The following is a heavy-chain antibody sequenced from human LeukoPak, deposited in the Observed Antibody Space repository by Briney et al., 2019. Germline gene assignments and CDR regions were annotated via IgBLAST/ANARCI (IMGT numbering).Heavy chain of an antibody. J-gene: IGHJ4*02. D-gene: IGHD3-3*01. CDR3: ATESGYYFDY. CDR2: ISGSGGGT. CDR1: GFTFSSYA. V-gene: IGHV3-23*01. Sequence: GGSLRLSCAASGFTFSSYAMTWVRQAPGKGLEWVSTISGSGGGTDHADSVKGRFTISRDNSENTLYLQMNSLRAEDTAVYYCATESGYYFDYWGQGTLVTVSS.